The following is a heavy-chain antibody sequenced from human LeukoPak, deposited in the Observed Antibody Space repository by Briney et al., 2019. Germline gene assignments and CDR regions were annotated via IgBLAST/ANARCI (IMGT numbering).Heavy chain of an antibody. CDR2: INPSGGST. CDR1: GYTFTSYY. Sequence: ASVEVSCKASGYTFTSYYMHWVRQAPGQGLEWMGIINPSGGSTSYAQKFQGRVTMTRDMSTSTVYMELSSLRSEDTAVYYCARDYGGFGEFDYWGQGTLVTVSS. CDR3: ARDYGGFGEFDY. D-gene: IGHD3-10*01. J-gene: IGHJ4*02. V-gene: IGHV1-46*01.